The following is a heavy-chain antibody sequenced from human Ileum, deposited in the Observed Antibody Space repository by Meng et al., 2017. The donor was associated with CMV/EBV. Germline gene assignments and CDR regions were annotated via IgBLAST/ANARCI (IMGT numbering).Heavy chain of an antibody. Sequence: QVHLEESGPGLVRPSGTLSLICTVSGGSISTYCWNWIRQSAGKRLEWIGRICGTGTIQYNPSFKSRLTLSLDTSKSQFSLRLTSVTAADTAVYFCARRVREVRERSWENWLTPWGQGILVTVSS. CDR2: ICGTGTI. J-gene: IGHJ5*02. CDR1: GGSISTYC. CDR3: ARRVREVRERSWENWLTP. V-gene: IGHV4-4*07. D-gene: IGHD3-10*01.